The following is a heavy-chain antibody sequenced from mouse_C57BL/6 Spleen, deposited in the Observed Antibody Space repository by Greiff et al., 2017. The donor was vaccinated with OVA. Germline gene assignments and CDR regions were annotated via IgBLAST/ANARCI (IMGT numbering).Heavy chain of an antibody. CDR1: GFTFSSYA. CDR3: ARDSSGYNYAMDY. J-gene: IGHJ4*01. CDR2: ISDGGSYT. Sequence: EVQRVESGGGLVKPGGSLKLSCAASGFTFSSYAMSWVRQTPEKRLEWVATISDGGSYTYYPDNVKGRFTISRDNAKNNLYLQMSHLKSEDTAMYYCARDSSGYNYAMDYWGQGTSVTVSS. V-gene: IGHV5-4*01. D-gene: IGHD3-2*02.